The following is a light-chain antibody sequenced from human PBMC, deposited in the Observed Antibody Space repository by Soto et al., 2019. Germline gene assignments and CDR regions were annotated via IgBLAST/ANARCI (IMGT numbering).Light chain of an antibody. CDR2: GAS. Sequence: IGLKQSPATLSLSSGETATLSCRASQSVRNYLAWYQQKPGQAPRLLIYGASSRATGIPARFSGSGSGTDFTLTISSLQPEDFAVYYCQQYGSSPPITFGQGTRLEIK. V-gene: IGKV3-20*01. CDR3: QQYGSSPPIT. CDR1: QSVRNY. J-gene: IGKJ5*01.